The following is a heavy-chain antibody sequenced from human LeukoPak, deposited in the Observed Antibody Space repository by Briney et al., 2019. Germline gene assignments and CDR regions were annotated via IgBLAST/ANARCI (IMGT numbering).Heavy chain of an antibody. D-gene: IGHD7-27*01. CDR2: INPNSGGT. Sequence: ASVTVSCKASGYTFTGYYMHWVRQAPGQGLEWMGWINPNSGGTNYAQKFQGRVTMTEDTSTDTAYMELSSLRPEDTAVYYCATDLGILRGYWGQGTLVTVSS. CDR1: GYTFTGYY. J-gene: IGHJ4*02. CDR3: ATDLGILRGY. V-gene: IGHV1-2*02.